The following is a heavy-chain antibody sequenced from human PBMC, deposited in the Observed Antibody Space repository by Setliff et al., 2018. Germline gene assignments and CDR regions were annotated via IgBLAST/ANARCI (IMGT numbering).Heavy chain of an antibody. D-gene: IGHD1-7*01. CDR3: AAHYRGITGTTWDAFDI. J-gene: IGHJ3*02. CDR1: GFTFSSYA. V-gene: IGHV3-23*01. CDR2: ISNIGSST. Sequence: ETLSLSCAASGFTFSSYAMSWVRQAPGKGLEWVSVISNIGSSTFYADSVKGQFTISRDDSKNTLYLQLNSLRADDTAVYYCAAHYRGITGTTWDAFDIWGQGRMVTVSS.